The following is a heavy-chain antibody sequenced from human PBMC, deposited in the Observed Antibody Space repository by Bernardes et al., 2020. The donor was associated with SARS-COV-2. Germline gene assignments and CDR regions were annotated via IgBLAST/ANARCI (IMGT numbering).Heavy chain of an antibody. CDR2: MNPNSGNT. CDR3: ARGMTTVTTSALGYFDY. CDR1: GYTFTSYD. D-gene: IGHD4-17*01. V-gene: IGHV1-8*01. Sequence: ASVKVSCKASGYTFTSYDINWVRQATGQGLEWMGWMNPNSGNTGYAQKFQGRVTMTTDTSTSTAYMELRSLRSDDTAVYYCARGMTTVTTSALGYFDYWGQGTLVTVSS. J-gene: IGHJ4*02.